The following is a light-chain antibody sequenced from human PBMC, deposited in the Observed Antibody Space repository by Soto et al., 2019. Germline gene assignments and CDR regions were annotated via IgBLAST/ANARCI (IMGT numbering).Light chain of an antibody. CDR1: QSVSSSY. V-gene: IGKV3-20*01. CDR2: GAS. CDR3: QQYGSPLT. J-gene: IGKJ4*01. Sequence: EIVFTQSPGTLSLSPGERATLSCRASQSVSSSYLAWYQQKPGQAPRLLIYGASSRATGIPDRFSGSGSGTDFTLTISRLEPDDFAVYYCQQYGSPLTFGGGTKVEIK.